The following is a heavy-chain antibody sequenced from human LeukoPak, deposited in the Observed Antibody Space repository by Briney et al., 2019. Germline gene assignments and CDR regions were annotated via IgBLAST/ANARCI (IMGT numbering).Heavy chain of an antibody. J-gene: IGHJ6*03. CDR1: GFTVSTNY. D-gene: IGHD6-13*01. CDR3: ARDDMQLVRRLGRNTEYYYYYYMDV. CDR2: IYSGGNT. Sequence: GGSLRLSCAASGFTVSTNYMSWVRQAPGKGLEWVSVIYSGGNTYYADSVKGRFTISRDNSKNTLYLQMNSLRAEDTAVYYCARDDMQLVRRLGRNTEYYYYYYMDVWGKGTTVTVSS. V-gene: IGHV3-66*01.